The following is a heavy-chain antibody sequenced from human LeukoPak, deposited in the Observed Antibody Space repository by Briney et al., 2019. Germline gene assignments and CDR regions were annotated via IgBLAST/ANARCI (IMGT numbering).Heavy chain of an antibody. CDR2: IQYDGTNK. J-gene: IGHJ5*02. Sequence: GGSLRLSCAASGFTFSNYGIHWVRQAPGKGLEWVAFIQYDGTNKYYADSVKGRFTISRDNSKNTLYLQMNSLRVEDTAVYYCAKDRGTNWFDPWGQGTLVTVSS. V-gene: IGHV3-30*02. CDR3: AKDRGTNWFDP. D-gene: IGHD1-1*01. CDR1: GFTFSNYG.